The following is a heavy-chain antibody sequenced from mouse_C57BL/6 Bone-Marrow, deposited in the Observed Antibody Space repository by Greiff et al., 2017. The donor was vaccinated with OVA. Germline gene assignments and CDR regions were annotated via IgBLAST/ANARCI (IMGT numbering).Heavy chain of an antibody. V-gene: IGHV5-15*01. CDR3: ARYYDYDGYAMDY. D-gene: IGHD2-4*01. J-gene: IGHJ4*01. CDR1: GFTFSDYG. Sequence: EVHLVESGGGLVQPGGSLKLSCAASGFTFSDYGMAWVRQAPRKGPEWVAFISNLAYSIYYADTVTGRFTISRENAKNTLYLEMSSLRAEDTAMYYCARYYDYDGYAMDYWGQGTSVTVSS. CDR2: ISNLAYSI.